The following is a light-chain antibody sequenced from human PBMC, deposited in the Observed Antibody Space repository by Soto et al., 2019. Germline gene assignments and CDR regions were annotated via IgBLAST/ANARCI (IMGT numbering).Light chain of an antibody. V-gene: IGKV1-39*01. CDR1: QSISTY. CDR2: AAS. CDR3: QQSYSAPWT. J-gene: IGKJ1*01. Sequence: DIQMTQSPSSLSASVGDRVTITCRASQSISTYLNWYQQRQGKAPKLLIYAASSLQSGVPSRFSGSGSGTDFTLTISSLQPEDFATYYCQQSYSAPWTFGQGTKVDI.